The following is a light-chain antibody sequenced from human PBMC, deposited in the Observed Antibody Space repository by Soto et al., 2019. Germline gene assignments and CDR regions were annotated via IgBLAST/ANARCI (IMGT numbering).Light chain of an antibody. CDR1: QSVTSSC. Sequence: EIVLRQPPDALSLSPGERATLSCRASQSVTSSCLAWYQRKPGQAPRLLIHTTSIRATDIPDRFSGSGSGTDFTLTISRLEPEDSAVYYCQQCGGSPLFSFGPGTKVDI. CDR3: QQCGGSPLFS. J-gene: IGKJ3*01. V-gene: IGKV3-20*01. CDR2: TTS.